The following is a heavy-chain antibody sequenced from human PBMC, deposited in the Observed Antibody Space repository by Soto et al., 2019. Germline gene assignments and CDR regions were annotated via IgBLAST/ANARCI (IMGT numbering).Heavy chain of an antibody. D-gene: IGHD1-1*01. CDR1: PASVHDYY. Sequence: SETLSLTWNVFPASVHDYYWSWIRQTPGMRLEWIGFVHSGGSALYNPSSTRRVIISLETYKNQFSQILTYLTAADAAAYYCGSTSNAPPATGLDSWGRGALVTVSS. V-gene: IGHV4-59*02. CDR3: GSTSNAPPATGLDS. J-gene: IGHJ4*02. CDR2: VHSGGSA.